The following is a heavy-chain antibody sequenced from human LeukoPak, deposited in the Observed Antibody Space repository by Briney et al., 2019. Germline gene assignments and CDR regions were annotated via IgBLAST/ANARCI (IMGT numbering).Heavy chain of an antibody. D-gene: IGHD3-22*01. Sequence: GGSLRLSCAASGFXFSDHYMSWIRPAPGKGLEWLSYISSTSRYTNYADSVKGRFTISRDNAKSSLYLQMNSLRAEDTAVYYCASSSTSGYYDFDYWGQGTLVTVSS. CDR2: ISSTSRYT. CDR1: GFXFSDHY. J-gene: IGHJ4*02. V-gene: IGHV3-11*06. CDR3: ASSSTSGYYDFDY.